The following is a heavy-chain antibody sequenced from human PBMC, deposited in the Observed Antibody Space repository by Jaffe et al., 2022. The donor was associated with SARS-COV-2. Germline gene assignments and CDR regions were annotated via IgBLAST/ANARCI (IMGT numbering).Heavy chain of an antibody. CDR1: GGSISSSSYY. D-gene: IGHD2-15*01. V-gene: IGHV4-39*01. CDR2: IYYSGST. CDR3: ARPQVVAAHGGYYYGMDV. J-gene: IGHJ6*02. Sequence: QLQLQESGPGLVKPSETLSLTCTVSGGSISSSSYYWGWIRQPPGKGLEWIGSIYYSGSTYYNPSLKSRVTISVDTSKNQFSLKLSSVTAADTAVYYCARPQVVAAHGGYYYGMDVWGQGTTVTVSS.